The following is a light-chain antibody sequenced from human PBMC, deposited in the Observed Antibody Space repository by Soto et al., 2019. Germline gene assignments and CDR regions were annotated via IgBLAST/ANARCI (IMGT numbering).Light chain of an antibody. CDR1: QSSSSW. CDR2: DAS. J-gene: IGKJ1*01. Sequence: DIQMTPSPSTLSASVGDRVTITCRASQSSSSWLAWYQQKPGKAPKLLIYDASSLESGVPSRFSGSGSGTEFTLTISSLQPDDFETYYCQHGTFGQGTKV. V-gene: IGKV1-5*01. CDR3: QHGT.